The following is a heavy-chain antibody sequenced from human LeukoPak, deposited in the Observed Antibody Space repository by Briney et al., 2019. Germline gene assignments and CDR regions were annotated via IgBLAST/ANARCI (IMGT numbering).Heavy chain of an antibody. V-gene: IGHV4-39*07. CDR3: ARDRTGRDAFDI. CDR1: GGSISSSSYY. J-gene: IGHJ3*02. D-gene: IGHD3/OR15-3a*01. CDR2: IYYSGST. Sequence: SETLSLTCTVSGGSISSSSYYWGWIRQPPGKGLEWIGSIYYSGSTYYNPSLKSRVTISVDTSKNQFSLKLSSVTAADTAVYYCARDRTGRDAFDIWGQGTMDTVSS.